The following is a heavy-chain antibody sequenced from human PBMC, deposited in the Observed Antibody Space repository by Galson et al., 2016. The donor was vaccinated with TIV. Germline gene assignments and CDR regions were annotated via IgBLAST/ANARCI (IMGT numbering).Heavy chain of an antibody. Sequence: SLRLPCADTGFTFSHYPMHWVRQAPGKGLDWVAVISYDGSNKYYADSVKGRFTISRDNSKSTLYLQMNGLRAQDTGVYYCAKEVQRRLHYWGQGALVTVSS. CDR2: ISYDGSNK. D-gene: IGHD1-1*01. CDR1: GFTFSHYP. J-gene: IGHJ4*02. V-gene: IGHV3-30-3*01. CDR3: AKEVQRRLHY.